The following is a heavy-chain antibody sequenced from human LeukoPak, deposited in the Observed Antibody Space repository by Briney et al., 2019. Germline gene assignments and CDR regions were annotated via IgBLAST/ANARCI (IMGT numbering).Heavy chain of an antibody. D-gene: IGHD6-13*01. CDR3: ASLGRDSSSWSQWYYYYMDV. CDR1: GGSISSSSYY. V-gene: IGHV4-39*01. J-gene: IGHJ6*03. CDR2: IYCSGST. Sequence: KPSETLSLTCTVSGGSISSSSYYWGWIRQPPGKGLEWIGSIYCSGSTYYNPSLKSRVTISVDTSKNQFSLKLSSVTAADTAVYYCASLGRDSSSWSQWYYYYMDVWGKGTTVTVSS.